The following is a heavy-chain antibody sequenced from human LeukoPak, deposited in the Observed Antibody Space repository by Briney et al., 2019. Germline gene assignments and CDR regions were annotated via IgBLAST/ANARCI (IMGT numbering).Heavy chain of an antibody. Sequence: GGSLRLSCEASGFTFNIYAMNWVRQAPGKGLEWVSTISASGDLQYYADSVKGRFTISRDKSRNTLYLQMNSLRAEDTAVYYCARPITIVRGDIGYYFDYWGQGAPVTVSS. CDR3: ARPITIVRGDIGYYFDY. D-gene: IGHD3-10*01. CDR2: ISASGDLQ. J-gene: IGHJ4*02. CDR1: GFTFNIYA. V-gene: IGHV3-23*01.